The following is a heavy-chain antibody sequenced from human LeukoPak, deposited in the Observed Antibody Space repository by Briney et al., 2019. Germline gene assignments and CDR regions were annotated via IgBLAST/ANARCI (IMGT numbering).Heavy chain of an antibody. CDR1: GFTFSSYG. J-gene: IGHJ4*02. V-gene: IGHV3-23*01. CDR2: ISGSGGST. Sequence: SGGSLRLSCAASGFTFSSYGMSWVRQAPGEGLEWVSAISGSGGSTYYADSVKGRFTISRDNSKNTVYLQMNSLRAEDTAVYYCAKDAQYSSSGLDYWGQGTLVTVSS. CDR3: AKDAQYSSSGLDY. D-gene: IGHD6-13*01.